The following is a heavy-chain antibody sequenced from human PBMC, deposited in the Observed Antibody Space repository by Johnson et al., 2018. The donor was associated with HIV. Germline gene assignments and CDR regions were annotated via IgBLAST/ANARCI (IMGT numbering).Heavy chain of an antibody. V-gene: IGHV3-30*02. CDR2: IRYDGTNK. CDR1: GFTFSSYG. J-gene: IGHJ3*02. D-gene: IGHD1-26*01. CDR3: ARAVGVGATAMDDAFDI. Sequence: QVQLVESGGGVVQPGGSLRLSCAASGFTFSSYGMHWVRQAPGKGLEWVAFIRYDGTNKYYADSVKGRFTISRDNSKNTLYLQMNSLRAEDTAVYYCARAVGVGATAMDDAFDIWGQGTMVTVSS.